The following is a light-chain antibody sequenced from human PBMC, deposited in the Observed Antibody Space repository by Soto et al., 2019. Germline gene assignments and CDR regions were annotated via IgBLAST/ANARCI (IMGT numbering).Light chain of an antibody. V-gene: IGLV2-8*01. CDR3: ISHVGHSNV. Sequence: QSALTQPPSASGSPGQSVTIYCTGTSSDVGGSDYVSWYQHHPGKAPKLMIYDVSKRPSGVPDRFSGSKSGNMASLTVSGLQADDEADYYCISHVGHSNVFGTGTKLTVL. CDR1: SSDVGGSDY. J-gene: IGLJ1*01. CDR2: DVS.